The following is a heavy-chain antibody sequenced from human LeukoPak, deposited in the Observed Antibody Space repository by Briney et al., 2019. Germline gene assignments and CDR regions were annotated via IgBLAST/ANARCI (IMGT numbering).Heavy chain of an antibody. D-gene: IGHD6-13*01. CDR3: ARSYSSSWYYFDY. CDR2: INPNSGGT. CDR1: GYTITSYG. Sequence: ASVKVSCKASGYTITSYGISWVRQAPGQGLEWMGRINPNSGGTNYAQKFQGRVTMTRDTSISTAYMELSRLRSDDTAVYYCARSYSSSWYYFDYWGQGTLVTVSS. V-gene: IGHV1-2*06. J-gene: IGHJ4*02.